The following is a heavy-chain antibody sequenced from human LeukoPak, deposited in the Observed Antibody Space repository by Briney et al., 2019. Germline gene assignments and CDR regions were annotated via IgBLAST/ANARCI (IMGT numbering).Heavy chain of an antibody. V-gene: IGHV1-2*02. D-gene: IGHD2-2*01. J-gene: IGHJ6*03. CDR3: ARAGVVVPAAGGFYYYYYMDV. CDR1: GYTFTGYY. CDR2: INPNSGGT. Sequence: ASVKVSCKASGYTFTGYYMRWVRQASGQGLEWMGWINPNSGGTNYAQKFQGRVTMTRDTSISTAYMELSRLRSDDTAVYYCARAGVVVPAAGGFYYYYYMDVWGKGTTVTVSS.